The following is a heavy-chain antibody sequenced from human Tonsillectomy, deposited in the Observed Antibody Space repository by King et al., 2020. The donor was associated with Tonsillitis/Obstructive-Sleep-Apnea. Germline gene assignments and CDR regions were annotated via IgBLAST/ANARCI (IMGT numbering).Heavy chain of an antibody. J-gene: IGHJ4*02. CDR3: ARGPGYCRSTSCELWGGY. Sequence: VQLVESGGGVVQPGRSLRLSCAASGFTFSSYGMHWVRQAPGKGLEWVAVIWYDGSNKYYADSVKGRFTISRDNSKNTLYLQMNSLRAEDTAVYYCARGPGYCRSTSCELWGGYWGQGTLVTVSS. CDR1: GFTFSSYG. D-gene: IGHD2-2*03. V-gene: IGHV3-33*01. CDR2: IWYDGSNK.